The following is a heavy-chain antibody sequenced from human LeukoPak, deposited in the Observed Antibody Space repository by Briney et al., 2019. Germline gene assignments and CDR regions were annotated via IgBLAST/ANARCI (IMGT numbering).Heavy chain of an antibody. CDR3: ARHDSGSYYGGDY. Sequence: GESLKISCKGSGYSFTSYWIGWVRQMPGKGLEWMGIIYPGDSDTRYSPSFQGQVTISVDKSINTTYLQWSSLKASDTAMYFCARHDSGSYYGGDYWGQGTLVTVSS. D-gene: IGHD1-26*01. CDR2: IYPGDSDT. V-gene: IGHV5-51*01. CDR1: GYSFTSYW. J-gene: IGHJ4*02.